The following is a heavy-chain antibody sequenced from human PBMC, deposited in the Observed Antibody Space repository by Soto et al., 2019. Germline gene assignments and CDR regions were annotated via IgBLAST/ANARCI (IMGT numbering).Heavy chain of an antibody. V-gene: IGHV4-4*02. J-gene: IGHJ6*02. CDR2: IYHSGST. CDR1: GGSISSSNW. D-gene: IGHD3-22*01. Sequence: SETLSLTCAVSGGSISSSNWWSWVRQPPGKGLEWIGEIYHSGSTNYNPSLKSRVTISVDKPKNQLSLKLSSVTAADTAVYYCARAKYYYDSSGYHYYYGMDVWGQGTTVTVSS. CDR3: ARAKYYYDSSGYHYYYGMDV.